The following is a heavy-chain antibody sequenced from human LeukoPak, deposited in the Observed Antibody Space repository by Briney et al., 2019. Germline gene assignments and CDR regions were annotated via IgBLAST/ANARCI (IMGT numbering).Heavy chain of an antibody. J-gene: IGHJ3*01. V-gene: IGHV3-23*01. CDR2: INTGETT. CDR3: AKGSFDV. CDR1: GFNVGTYA. Sequence: GGSLRLSCAASGFNVGTYAMSWVRQAPGRGLEWVSCINTGETTFYADSAKGRFTISRDNSNLYLHMTSLRDEDTALYYCAKGSFDVWGQGTVVIVSS.